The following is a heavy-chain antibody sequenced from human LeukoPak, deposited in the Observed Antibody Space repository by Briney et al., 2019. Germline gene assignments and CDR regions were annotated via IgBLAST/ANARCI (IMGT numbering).Heavy chain of an antibody. D-gene: IGHD5-18*01. V-gene: IGHV3-74*01. J-gene: IGHJ2*01. Sequence: PGGSLRLSCAASGFTFSGYWMRWVRQAPGKGLVWVSRINSDGSSTSYADSVKGRFTISRDNAKNTLYLQMNSLRAEDTAVYYCARGDTSMAYWYFDLWGRGTLVTVSS. CDR1: GFTFSGYW. CDR3: ARGDTSMAYWYFDL. CDR2: INSDGSST.